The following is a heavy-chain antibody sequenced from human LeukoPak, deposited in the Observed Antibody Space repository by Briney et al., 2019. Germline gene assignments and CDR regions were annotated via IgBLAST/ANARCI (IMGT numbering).Heavy chain of an antibody. J-gene: IGHJ3*02. CDR3: ARVLTMIRGLIMNAFDI. D-gene: IGHD3-10*01. Sequence: ASVKVSCKASGYTFTGYYMHWVRQAPGQGLEWMGWINPNSGGTNYAQKFQGRVTMTRDTSISTAYMELSRLRSDDTAVYYCARVLTMIRGLIMNAFDIWGQGTMVTVPS. CDR1: GYTFTGYY. V-gene: IGHV1-2*02. CDR2: INPNSGGT.